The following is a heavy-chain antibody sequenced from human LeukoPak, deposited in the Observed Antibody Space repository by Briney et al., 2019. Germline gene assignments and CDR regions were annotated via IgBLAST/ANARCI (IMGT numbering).Heavy chain of an antibody. CDR2: ISGSGGST. V-gene: IGHV3-23*01. J-gene: IGHJ4*02. CDR3: AKCLGIFGVVIPHNFDY. CDR1: GFTFSSYA. Sequence: PGGSLRLSCAASGFTFSSYAMSWVRQAPGKGLEWVSAISGSGGSTYYADSVKGRFTISRDNSKNTLYLQMNSLRAEDTAVYYCAKCLGIFGVVIPHNFDYWGQGTLVTVSS. D-gene: IGHD3-3*01.